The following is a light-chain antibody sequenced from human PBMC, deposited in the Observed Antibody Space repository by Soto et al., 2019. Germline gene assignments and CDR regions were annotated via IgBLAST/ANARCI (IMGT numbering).Light chain of an antibody. Sequence: TQSPSSVSASVGGRVTITCRASQSISSYLAWYQQKPGQAPRLLIYGASSRATGIPDRFSGSGSGTDFTLTISRLEPEDFAVYYCQQYGSSPRTFGQGTKVDI. J-gene: IGKJ1*01. CDR2: GAS. CDR3: QQYGSSPRT. CDR1: QSISSY. V-gene: IGKV3-20*01.